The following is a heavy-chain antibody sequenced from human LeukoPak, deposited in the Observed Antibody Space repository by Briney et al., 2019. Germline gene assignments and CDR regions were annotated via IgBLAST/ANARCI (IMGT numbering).Heavy chain of an antibody. V-gene: IGHV4-59*01. CDR3: ARGPLSGSYYYYYYGMDV. J-gene: IGHJ6*02. Sequence: SETLSITCTVSGGSISSYYWSWIRQPPGKGLEWIGYIYYSGSTNYNPSLKSRVTISVDTSKNQFSLKLSSVTAADTAVYYCARGPLSGSYYYYYYGMDVWGQGTTVTVSS. D-gene: IGHD1-26*01. CDR2: IYYSGST. CDR1: GGSISSYY.